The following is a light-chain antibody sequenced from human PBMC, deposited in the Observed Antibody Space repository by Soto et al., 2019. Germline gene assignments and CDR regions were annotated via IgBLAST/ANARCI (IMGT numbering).Light chain of an antibody. J-gene: IGKJ4*02. CDR2: AAS. Sequence: DIQMTQSPSSLSASVGDRVTITCRASQSISSYLNWYQQKPGKAPKLLIYAASSLQSGVPSRFSGSGSGTDVTLTISSLQPEDFATDYCQQSYSTLTVGGGTKVEIK. CDR1: QSISSY. CDR3: QQSYSTLT. V-gene: IGKV1-39*01.